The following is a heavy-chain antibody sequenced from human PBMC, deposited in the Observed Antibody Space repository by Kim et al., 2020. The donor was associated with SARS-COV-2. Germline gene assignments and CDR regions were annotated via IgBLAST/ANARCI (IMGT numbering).Heavy chain of an antibody. V-gene: IGHV4-61*02. CDR3: ARDHYDILTGYYYFDY. J-gene: IGHJ4*02. CDR1: GGSISSGSYY. D-gene: IGHD3-9*01. Sequence: SETLSLTCTVSGGSISSGSYYWSWIRQPAGKGLEWIGRIYTSGSTNYNPSLKSRVTISVDTSKNQFSLKLSSVTAADTAVYYCARDHYDILTGYYYFDYWGQGTLVTVSS. CDR2: IYTSGST.